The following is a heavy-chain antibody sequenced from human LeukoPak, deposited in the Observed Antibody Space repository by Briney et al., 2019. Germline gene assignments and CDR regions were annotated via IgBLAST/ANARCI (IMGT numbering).Heavy chain of an antibody. J-gene: IGHJ4*02. CDR1: GGSISSGPYY. Sequence: SQTLSLTCTVSGGSISSGPYYWSWIRQPAGKGLEWFGRVSTSGSTNYNPSLKSRVTISVDTSKNQFSLKLSSVTAADTAVYYCARGRLYYYDSSGSIDYWGQGTLVTVSS. CDR3: ARGRLYYYDSSGSIDY. V-gene: IGHV4-61*02. D-gene: IGHD3-22*01. CDR2: VSTSGST.